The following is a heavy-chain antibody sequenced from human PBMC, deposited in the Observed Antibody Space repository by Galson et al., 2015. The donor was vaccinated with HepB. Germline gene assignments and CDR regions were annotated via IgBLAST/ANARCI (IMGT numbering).Heavy chain of an antibody. CDR2: IRSKAYGGTT. D-gene: IGHD6-13*01. V-gene: IGHV3-49*04. CDR1: GFTFGDYA. J-gene: IGHJ4*02. CDR3: TRRYSSSWHYFDY. Sequence: SLRLSCAASGFTFGDYAMSWVRQAPGKGLEWVGFIRSKAYGGTTEYAASVKGRFTISRDDSKSIAYLQMNSLKTEDTAVYYCTRRYSSSWHYFDYWGQGTLVTVSS.